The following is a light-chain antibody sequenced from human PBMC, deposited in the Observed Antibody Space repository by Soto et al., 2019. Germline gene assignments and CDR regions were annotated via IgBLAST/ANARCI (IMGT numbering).Light chain of an antibody. Sequence: QSALTQPASVSGSPGQSITISCTGTSSDFGGYNYVSWYQQHPGKAPKLMIYDVTNRPSGVSNRFSGSKSGNTASLTISGLQAEDEADYYCGSYTSSTTPYVFGTGTKVTVL. J-gene: IGLJ1*01. CDR3: GSYTSSTTPYV. V-gene: IGLV2-14*01. CDR1: SSDFGGYNY. CDR2: DVT.